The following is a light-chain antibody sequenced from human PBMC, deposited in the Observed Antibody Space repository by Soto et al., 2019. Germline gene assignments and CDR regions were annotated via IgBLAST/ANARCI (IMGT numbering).Light chain of an antibody. J-gene: IGLJ3*02. CDR1: TGAVTSVNY. Sequence: QTVVTQEPSLTVSPGETVTLTCASSTGAVTSVNYPNWFQQKPGQAPRALIYSTSKKHSWTPARFSGSLLGGKAALTLSGVQPEDEAEYYCLLYSGAAQPWVFGGGTKLTVL. V-gene: IGLV7-43*01. CDR2: STS. CDR3: LLYSGAAQPWV.